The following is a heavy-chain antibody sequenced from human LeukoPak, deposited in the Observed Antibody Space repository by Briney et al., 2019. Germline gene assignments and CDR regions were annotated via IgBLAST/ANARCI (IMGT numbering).Heavy chain of an antibody. CDR3: AREPVPSYGMDV. CDR2: IYSGGST. Sequence: GGSLRLSCAASGFTVSSNYMSWVRQAPGKGLEWVSVIYSGGSTYYADSVKGRFTISRDNSKNTLYLQMNSLRAEDTAVYYCAREPVPSYGMDVWGQGTTVTVSS. J-gene: IGHJ6*02. CDR1: GFTVSSNY. V-gene: IGHV3-53*01.